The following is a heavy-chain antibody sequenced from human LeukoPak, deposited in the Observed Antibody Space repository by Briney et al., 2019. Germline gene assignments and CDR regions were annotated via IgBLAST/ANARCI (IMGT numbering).Heavy chain of an antibody. D-gene: IGHD6-19*01. Sequence: PSETLSLACAVLGGSFIGDYWNWIRQPPGKGLEWIGEINHSGSTYSNPSLKSRVTISVDRSKNQFSLKLSSVTAADTAVYYWARRPRYSRVWYIIISWGQGTLV. V-gene: IGHV4-34*01. CDR3: ARRPRYSRVWYIIIS. CDR2: INHSGST. J-gene: IGHJ5*02. CDR1: GGSFIGDY.